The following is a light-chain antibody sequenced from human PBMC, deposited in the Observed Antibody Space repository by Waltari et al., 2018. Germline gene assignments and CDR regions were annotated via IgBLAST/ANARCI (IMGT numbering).Light chain of an antibody. J-gene: IGKJ1*01. CDR2: DAS. Sequence: AIQMTQSPSSLSASVGDRVTITCRASQGIRNDLGWYQQRPGKAPMLLIYDASSLQTGVPSRFSGSGSGTGFTLTISSLQPEDFVTYYCLQDYSYPWTFGQGTKVEVK. CDR1: QGIRND. CDR3: LQDYSYPWT. V-gene: IGKV1-6*01.